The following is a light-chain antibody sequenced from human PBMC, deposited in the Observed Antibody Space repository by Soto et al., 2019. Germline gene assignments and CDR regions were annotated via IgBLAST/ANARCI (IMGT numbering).Light chain of an antibody. CDR1: SSDVGGYNY. J-gene: IGLJ2*01. CDR3: TSYTSNTFVV. Sequence: QSGLTQPASVSGSPGQSITISCTGTSSDVGGYNYVSWYQQHPDKVPRLMIYEVNNRPSGVSNRFSGSKSGNTASLTISGLQAEDEGDYYCTSYTSNTFVVFGGGTQLTVL. V-gene: IGLV2-14*01. CDR2: EVN.